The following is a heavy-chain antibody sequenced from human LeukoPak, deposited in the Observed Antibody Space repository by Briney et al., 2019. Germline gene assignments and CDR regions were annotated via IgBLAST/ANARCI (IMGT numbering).Heavy chain of an antibody. CDR1: GGSISSGSYY. Sequence: PSETLSLTCTVSGGSISSGSYYWSWIRQPAGKGLEWIGRIYTSGSTNYNPSLKSRVTISVDTSKNQFSLKLSSVTAADAAVYYCARELLGYCSSTSCHTADWFDPWGQGTLVTVSS. J-gene: IGHJ5*02. CDR3: ARELLGYCSSTSCHTADWFDP. CDR2: IYTSGST. D-gene: IGHD2-2*01. V-gene: IGHV4-61*02.